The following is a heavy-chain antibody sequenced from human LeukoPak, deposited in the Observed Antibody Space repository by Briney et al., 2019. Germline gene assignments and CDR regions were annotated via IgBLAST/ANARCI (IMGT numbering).Heavy chain of an antibody. J-gene: IGHJ4*02. CDR3: ASGYTASTY. Sequence: PGGSLRLSCAASGFTFSSYAMSWLRQSPGKGLEWVANIKQDATERYYVDPVRGRFTISRDNAKNSLFLQMNSLRVEDTAIYYCASGYTASTYWGQGILVSVSS. CDR2: IKQDATER. D-gene: IGHD3-16*02. CDR1: GFTFSSYA. V-gene: IGHV3-7*01.